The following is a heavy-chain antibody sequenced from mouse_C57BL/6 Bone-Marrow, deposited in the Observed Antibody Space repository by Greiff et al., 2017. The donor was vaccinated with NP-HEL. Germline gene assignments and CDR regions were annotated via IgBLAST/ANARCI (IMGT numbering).Heavy chain of an antibody. CDR2: IDPSDSYT. CDR3: ARTMRWMKKDYFDY. V-gene: IGHV1-69*01. J-gene: IGHJ2*01. Sequence: VQLQQPGAELVMPGASVKLSCKASGYTFTSYWMHWVKQRPGQGLEWLGEIDPSDSYTNYNQKFKGKSTLTVDKSSSTAYMQLSSLTSEDSAVYYCARTMRWMKKDYFDYWGQGTTLTVSS. D-gene: IGHD2-4*01. CDR1: GYTFTSYW.